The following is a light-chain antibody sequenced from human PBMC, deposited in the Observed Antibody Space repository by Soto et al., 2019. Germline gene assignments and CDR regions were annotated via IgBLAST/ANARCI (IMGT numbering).Light chain of an antibody. Sequence: ETGMTQSPATLSVSPGERATLSCRASQSVNSGLAWYQQKPGQAPRLLIYGASTRATGTPARFSSSGYGTEFTLTISSLQFEDFAVYYCHQYNNWPQTFGQGTKVEIK. CDR1: QSVNSG. CDR3: HQYNNWPQT. CDR2: GAS. V-gene: IGKV3-15*01. J-gene: IGKJ1*01.